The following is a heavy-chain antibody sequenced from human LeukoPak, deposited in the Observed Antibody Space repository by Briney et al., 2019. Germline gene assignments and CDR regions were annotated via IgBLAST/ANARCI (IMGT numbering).Heavy chain of an antibody. CDR1: GYTFTSYG. J-gene: IGHJ4*02. Sequence: ASVEVSCKASGYTFTSYGITWVRQAPGQGLEWMGWISAYNGETEYALKFQGRVTMTTDTSTSTAYMELRSLTSDDTGVYYCARDIMVRGQPVRPDFWGQGTLVTVSS. V-gene: IGHV1-18*04. CDR2: ISAYNGET. D-gene: IGHD3-10*01. CDR3: ARDIMVRGQPVRPDF.